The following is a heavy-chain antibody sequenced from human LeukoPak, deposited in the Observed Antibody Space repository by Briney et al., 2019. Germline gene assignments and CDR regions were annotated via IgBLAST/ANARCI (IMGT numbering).Heavy chain of an antibody. V-gene: IGHV4-4*07. CDR2: MYTSGST. CDR3: ARDHYGSGSYKSYFDN. Sequence: PSETLSLTCTVSGGSISSYYWSWLRQPAGKGLEWIGRMYTSGSTKYSPSLKSRVTISADNSKNQLSLKLTSVTAAATAVYYCARDHYGSGSYKSYFDNWGQGTQVTVSS. J-gene: IGHJ4*02. D-gene: IGHD3-10*01. CDR1: GGSISSYY.